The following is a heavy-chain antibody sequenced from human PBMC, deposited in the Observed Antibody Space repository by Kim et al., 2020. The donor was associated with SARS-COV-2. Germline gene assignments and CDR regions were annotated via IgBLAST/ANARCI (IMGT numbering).Heavy chain of an antibody. D-gene: IGHD1-26*01. CDR3: AREEYSGSYFDY. V-gene: IGHV3-66*01. J-gene: IGHJ4*01. Sequence: YYVDSVKGRFTTSSDNSKNTIYLQMSNLRAEDTAVYYCAREEYSGSYFDYWGHGTLVTVSS.